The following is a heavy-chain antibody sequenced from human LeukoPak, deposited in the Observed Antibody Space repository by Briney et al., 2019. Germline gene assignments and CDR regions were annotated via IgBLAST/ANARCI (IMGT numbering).Heavy chain of an antibody. D-gene: IGHD2-21*02. Sequence: SQTLSLTCTVSGGSISSGSYYWSWIRQPAGKGLEWIGRIYTSGSTNYNPSLKSRVTISVDTSKNQFSLKLSSVTAADTAVYYCASALAYCGGGCYSWYGFFDYWGQGTLVTVSS. J-gene: IGHJ4*02. V-gene: IGHV4-61*02. CDR1: GGSISSGSYY. CDR2: IYTSGST. CDR3: ASALAYCGGGCYSWYGFFDY.